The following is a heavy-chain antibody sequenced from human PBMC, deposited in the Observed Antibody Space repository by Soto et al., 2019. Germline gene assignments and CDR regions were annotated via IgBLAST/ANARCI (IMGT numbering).Heavy chain of an antibody. CDR2: IYYSGST. V-gene: IGHV4-61*01. J-gene: IGHJ5*02. D-gene: IGHD6-19*01. CDR3: ARFFGSGWGNNWFDP. CDR1: GGSVSSGSYY. Sequence: SETLSLTCTVSGGSVSSGSYYWSWIRQPPGKGLEWIGYIYYSGSTNYNPSLKSRVTISVDTSKNQFSLKLSSVTAADTAVYYCARFFGSGWGNNWFDPWGQGTLVTVSS.